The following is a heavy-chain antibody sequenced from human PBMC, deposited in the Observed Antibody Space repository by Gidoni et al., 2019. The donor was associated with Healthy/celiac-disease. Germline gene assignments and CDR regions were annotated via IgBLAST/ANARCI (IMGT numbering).Heavy chain of an antibody. CDR1: GFTFSSYS. J-gene: IGHJ5*02. D-gene: IGHD3-3*01. V-gene: IGHV3-21*01. Sequence: EVQLVESGGGLVKPGGSLRLSCAASGFTFSSYSMNWVRQAPGKGLEWVSSISSSSSYIYYADSVKGRFTISRDNAKNSLYLQMNSLRAEDTAVYYCAREALRSVFGVVIPNWFDPWGQGTLVTVSS. CDR2: ISSSSSYI. CDR3: AREALRSVFGVVIPNWFDP.